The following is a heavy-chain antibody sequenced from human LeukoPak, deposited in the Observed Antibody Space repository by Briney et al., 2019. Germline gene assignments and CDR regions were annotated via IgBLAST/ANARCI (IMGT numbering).Heavy chain of an antibody. Sequence: SETLSLTCTVSGGSISSYYWSWIRQPAGKGLEWIGRIYTSGSTNYNPSLKSRVTMSVDTSKNQFSLKLSSVTAADTAVYYCARHLRSSPFDAFDIWGQGTMVTVSS. D-gene: IGHD3-3*01. CDR2: IYTSGST. J-gene: IGHJ3*02. CDR3: ARHLRSSPFDAFDI. V-gene: IGHV4-4*07. CDR1: GGSISSYY.